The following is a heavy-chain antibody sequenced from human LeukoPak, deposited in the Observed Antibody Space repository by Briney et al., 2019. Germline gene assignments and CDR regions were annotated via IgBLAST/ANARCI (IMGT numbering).Heavy chain of an antibody. D-gene: IGHD4/OR15-4a*01. CDR3: AKKAQYDGHYPLDY. J-gene: IGHJ4*02. Sequence: GGSLRLSCAASGFTFSSYSMSWVRQAPGKGLEWVSGTSDRGDYTYYADSVKGRFTISRDTSKNTMYLQMNSLRAEDTALYFCAKKAQYDGHYPLDYWGQGTLVTVSA. CDR1: GFTFSSYS. CDR2: TSDRGDYT. V-gene: IGHV3-23*01.